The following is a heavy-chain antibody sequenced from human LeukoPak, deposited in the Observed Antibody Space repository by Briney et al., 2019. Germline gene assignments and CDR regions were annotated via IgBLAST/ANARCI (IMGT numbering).Heavy chain of an antibody. J-gene: IGHJ4*02. V-gene: IGHV3-21*01. CDR1: GFTFSNAW. CDR2: ITSSSSYI. Sequence: GGSLRLSCAASGFTFSNAWMTWVRQAPGKGLEWVSSITSSSSYIYYADSVKGRFTISRDNAKNSLYLQMNSLRAEDTAVYYCAGKNEYTYGSIFDYWGQGTLVTVSS. CDR3: AGKNEYTYGSIFDY. D-gene: IGHD5-18*01.